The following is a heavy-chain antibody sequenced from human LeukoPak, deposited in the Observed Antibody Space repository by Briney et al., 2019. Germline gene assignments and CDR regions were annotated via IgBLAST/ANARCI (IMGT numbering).Heavy chain of an antibody. CDR1: GGSISSSSYY. V-gene: IGHV4-39*01. D-gene: IGHD3-22*01. Sequence: PSGSLSLTCTVSGGSISSSSYYWGWIRQPPGKGLEWIGCIYHRGSTYYNPSLKSRVTISVDTSKNQFSLKLSSVTAADTAVYYCAIQYYYDSSGYALRRGSLDYWGQGTLVTVS. CDR2: IYHRGST. CDR3: AIQYYYDSSGYALRRGSLDY. J-gene: IGHJ4*02.